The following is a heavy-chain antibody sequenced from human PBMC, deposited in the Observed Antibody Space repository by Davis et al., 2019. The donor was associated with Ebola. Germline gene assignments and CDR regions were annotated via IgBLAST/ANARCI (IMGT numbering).Heavy chain of an antibody. V-gene: IGHV3-74*01. CDR1: GFTFGNFW. Sequence: GESLKISCEASGFTFGNFWMHWFRQTPGKGPMWASRIKTDGRVTDYADSVKGRFTISRDNAKNSLCLQMNSLRAEDTAVYYCARDFDTVTILWYFDLWGRGTLVTVSS. CDR2: IKTDGRVT. D-gene: IGHD4-11*01. J-gene: IGHJ2*01. CDR3: ARDFDTVTILWYFDL.